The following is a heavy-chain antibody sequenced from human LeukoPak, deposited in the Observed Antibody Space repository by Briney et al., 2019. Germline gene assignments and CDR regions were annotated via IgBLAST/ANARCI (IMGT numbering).Heavy chain of an antibody. V-gene: IGHV4-39*01. CDR2: IYYSGST. D-gene: IGHD1-1*01. Sequence: SETLSLTCTVSGGSISSSSYYWGWLRQPPGTGLEWIGSIYYSGSTYYNPSLKSRVTISVDTSKNQFSLKLSSVTAADTAVYYCARRGASHRTGTAIAALDYWGQGTLVTVSS. CDR1: GGSISSSSYY. J-gene: IGHJ4*02. CDR3: ARRGASHRTGTAIAALDY.